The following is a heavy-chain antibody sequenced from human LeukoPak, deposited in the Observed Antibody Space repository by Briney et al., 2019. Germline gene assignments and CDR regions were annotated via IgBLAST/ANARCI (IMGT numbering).Heavy chain of an antibody. CDR3: AGDRGYYYGSGSYSHNWFDP. J-gene: IGHJ5*02. D-gene: IGHD3-10*01. CDR1: GGTFSSYA. V-gene: IGHV1-69*04. CDR2: IIPILGIA. Sequence: ASVKVSCKASGGTFSSYAISWVRQAPGQGLEWMGRIIPILGIANYAQKFQGRVTITADKSTSTAYMELSSLRSEDTAVYYCAGDRGYYYGSGSYSHNWFDPWGQGTLVTVSS.